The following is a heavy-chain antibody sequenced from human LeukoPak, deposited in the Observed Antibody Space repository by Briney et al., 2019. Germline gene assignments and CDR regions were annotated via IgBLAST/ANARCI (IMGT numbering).Heavy chain of an antibody. CDR3: AKKVWFGELNPFDY. D-gene: IGHD3-10*01. J-gene: IGHJ4*02. CDR2: ISGSGGST. Sequence: GGSLRLSCAASGFTFSSYAMSWVRQAPGKGLEWVPAISGSGGSTYYADSVKGRFTISRDNSKNTLYLQMNSLRAEDTAVYYCAKKVWFGELNPFDYWGQGTLVTVSS. V-gene: IGHV3-23*01. CDR1: GFTFSSYA.